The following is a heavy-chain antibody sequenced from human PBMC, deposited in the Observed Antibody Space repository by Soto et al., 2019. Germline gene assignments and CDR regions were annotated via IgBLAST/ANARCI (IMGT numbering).Heavy chain of an antibody. J-gene: IGHJ5*02. Sequence: SGPTLGDPTHTLTLTCTFSGFSLSTSGVGVGWIRQPPEKTLEWLALIYWNDDKRYSPPRKSRLTITKDTSKNQVVLTMTNMDPVDTATYYCAHRRPHIWGIAAAHKEQRWFDPWGQGTLVTVSS. CDR2: IYWNDDK. CDR1: GFSLSTSGVG. CDR3: AHRRPHIWGIAAAHKEQRWFDP. D-gene: IGHD6-13*01. V-gene: IGHV2-5*01.